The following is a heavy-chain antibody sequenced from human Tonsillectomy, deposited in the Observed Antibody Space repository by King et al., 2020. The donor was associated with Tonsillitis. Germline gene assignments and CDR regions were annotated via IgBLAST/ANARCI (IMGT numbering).Heavy chain of an antibody. J-gene: IGHJ4*02. CDR3: AREHSRRPTDTAMD. V-gene: IGHV4-31*03. Sequence: QLQESGPGLVKPSQTLSLTCTVSGGSISSGGYYWTWIRQHPGKGLEWIGNIYYSGTTDYNPSLKSRITISVDPYKNQFSLKLSSVTAADTAVYDCAREHSRRPTDTAMDWGQGTLVTVSS. D-gene: IGHD5-18*01. CDR1: GGSISSGGYY. CDR2: IYYSGTT.